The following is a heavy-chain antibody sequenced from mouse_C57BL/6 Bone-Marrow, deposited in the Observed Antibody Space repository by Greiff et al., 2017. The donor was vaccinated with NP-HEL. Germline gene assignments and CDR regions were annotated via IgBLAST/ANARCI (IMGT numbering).Heavy chain of an antibody. CDR3: ARRDYGYFDY. CDR2: IYWDDDK. D-gene: IGHD1-1*02. J-gene: IGHJ2*01. Sequence: QVQLNVSGPGILQSSQSLSLSCSFSGFSLSPSGMGVSWIRQPSGQGLEWLAHIYWDDDKRYNPSLKRRLTISKDTSRNQVFLKITSVDTADTATYYCARRDYGYFDYWGQGTTLTVSS. V-gene: IGHV8-12*01. CDR1: GFSLSPSGMG.